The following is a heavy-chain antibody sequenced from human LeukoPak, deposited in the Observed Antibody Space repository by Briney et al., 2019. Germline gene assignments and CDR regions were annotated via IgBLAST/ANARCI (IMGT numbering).Heavy chain of an antibody. Sequence: PSETLSLTCAVYGGSFSGYYWSWIRQPPGKGLEWIGEINHSGSTNYNPSLKSRVTISVDTSKNQFSLKLSSVTAADTAVYYCARGRGGVVTYYYYMDVWGKGTTVTVSS. CDR2: INHSGST. V-gene: IGHV4-34*01. J-gene: IGHJ6*03. CDR1: GGSFSGYY. CDR3: ARGRGGVVTYYYYMDV. D-gene: IGHD3-3*01.